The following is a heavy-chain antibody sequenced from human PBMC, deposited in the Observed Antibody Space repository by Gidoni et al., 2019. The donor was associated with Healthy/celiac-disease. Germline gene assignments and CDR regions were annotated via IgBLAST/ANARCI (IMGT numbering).Heavy chain of an antibody. CDR2: IYYSGST. D-gene: IGHD3-3*01. V-gene: IGHV4-59*01. Sequence: QVQLQESGPGLVKPSETLSLTCTVSGGSISSYYWSWIRQPPGKGLEWIGYIYYSGSTNYNPSLKSRVTISVDTSKNQFSLKLSSVTAADTAVYYCARVRFLEWLPYYYGMDVWGQGTTVTVSS. CDR1: GGSISSYY. J-gene: IGHJ6*02. CDR3: ARVRFLEWLPYYYGMDV.